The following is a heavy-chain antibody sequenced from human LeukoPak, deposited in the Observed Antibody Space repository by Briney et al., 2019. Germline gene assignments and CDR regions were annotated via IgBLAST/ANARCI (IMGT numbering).Heavy chain of an antibody. CDR2: IYHSGST. CDR3: ARVGIVVVVAATFPNYFDY. D-gene: IGHD2-15*01. J-gene: IGHJ4*02. V-gene: IGHV4-38-2*01. CDR1: GYSISSGYY. Sequence: PLETLSLTCAVSGYSISSGYYWGWIRQPPGKGLEWIGSIYHSGSTYYNPSLKSRVTISVDTSKNQFSLKLSSVTAADTAVYYCARVGIVVVVAATFPNYFDYWGQGTLVTVSS.